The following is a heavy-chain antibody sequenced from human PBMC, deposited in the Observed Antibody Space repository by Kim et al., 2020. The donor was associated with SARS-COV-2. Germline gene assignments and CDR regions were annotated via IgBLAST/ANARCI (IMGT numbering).Heavy chain of an antibody. CDR3: ARDALAILPFGAFDI. Sequence: GGSLRLSCAASGFTFNTYNMNWVRQAPGKGLEWVSYISSSSSAIYYADSVKGRFTISRDNAKNSLYLQMNSLRDEDTAVYYCARDALAILPFGAFDIWGQGTMVTVSS. V-gene: IGHV3-48*02. CDR1: GFTFNTYN. D-gene: IGHD2-21*01. CDR2: ISSSSSAI. J-gene: IGHJ3*02.